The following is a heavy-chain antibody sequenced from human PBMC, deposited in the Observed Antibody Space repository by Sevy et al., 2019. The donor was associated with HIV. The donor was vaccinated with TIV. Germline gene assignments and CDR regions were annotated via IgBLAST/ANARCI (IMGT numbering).Heavy chain of an antibody. J-gene: IGHJ6*02. Sequence: GGSLRLSCAASGFTFSSYAVSWVRQAPGKGLEWVSAISGSGGSTYYADSVKGRFTISRDNSKNTLYLQMNSLRAEDTAVYYCAKMSGSGSYPYYYYYYRMDVWGQGTTVTVSS. D-gene: IGHD3-10*01. V-gene: IGHV3-23*01. CDR2: ISGSGGST. CDR1: GFTFSSYA. CDR3: AKMSGSGSYPYYYYYYRMDV.